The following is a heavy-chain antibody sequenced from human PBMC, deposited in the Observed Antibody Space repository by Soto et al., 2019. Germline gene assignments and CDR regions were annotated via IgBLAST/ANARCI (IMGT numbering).Heavy chain of an antibody. CDR1: GFTFSDSA. V-gene: IGHV3-74*01. CDR2: INSDGSST. J-gene: IGHJ4*02. Sequence: GGSLRLSCAASGFTFSDSAMHWVRQAPGKGLVWVSRINSDGSSTSYADSVKGRFTISRDNAKNTLYLQMNSLRAEDTAVYYCASGPLRYPGYWGQGTLVTVSS. CDR3: ASGPLRYPGY. D-gene: IGHD3-9*01.